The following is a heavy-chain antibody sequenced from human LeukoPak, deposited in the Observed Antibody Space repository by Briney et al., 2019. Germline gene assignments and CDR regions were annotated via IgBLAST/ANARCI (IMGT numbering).Heavy chain of an antibody. J-gene: IGHJ6*03. Sequence: ASVKVSCKASGYTFTSYVINWVRQATGQGLEWMGWMNPNSGNTGYAQKFQGRVTITRNTYISTVYMELSSLRSEDTAVYYCAIWAFAYCGGDCYSFSDHYYYMDVWGKGTTVTVSS. CDR1: GYTFTSYV. D-gene: IGHD2-21*01. CDR2: MNPNSGNT. V-gene: IGHV1-8*03. CDR3: AIWAFAYCGGDCYSFSDHYYYMDV.